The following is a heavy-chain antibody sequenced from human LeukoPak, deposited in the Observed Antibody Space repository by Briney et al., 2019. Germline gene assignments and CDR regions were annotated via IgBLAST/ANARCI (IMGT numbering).Heavy chain of an antibody. CDR1: GYTFTGFY. Sequence: GASVKVSCKASGYTFTGFYMHWVRQAPGQGLEWMGWINPNSGDTNFAQKFQGRVTMTRDTSISTAYMELSSLRSDDTAVYYCARVSPNTVTTLQYFDYWGQGTLVTVSS. CDR3: ARVSPNTVTTLQYFDY. D-gene: IGHD4-17*01. J-gene: IGHJ4*02. CDR2: INPNSGDT. V-gene: IGHV1-2*02.